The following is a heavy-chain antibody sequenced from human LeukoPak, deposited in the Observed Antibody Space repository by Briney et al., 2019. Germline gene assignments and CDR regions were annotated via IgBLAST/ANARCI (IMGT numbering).Heavy chain of an antibody. CDR3: ARQTGSGLFTLP. J-gene: IGHJ4*02. Sequence: SETLSLTCTVSGYSISSGYYWGWIRPPPGKGLEWIGSIYYTGNTYYNASLKSRVTISIDTSKNQISLRLTSVTATDTAMYYCARQTGSGLFTLPGGQGTLVTVSS. D-gene: IGHD3/OR15-3a*01. CDR1: GYSISSGYY. V-gene: IGHV4-38-2*02. CDR2: IYYTGNT.